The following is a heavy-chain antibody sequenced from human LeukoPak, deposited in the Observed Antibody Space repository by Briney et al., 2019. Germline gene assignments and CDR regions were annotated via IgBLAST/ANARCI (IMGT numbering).Heavy chain of an antibody. CDR2: IDSDVSVT. V-gene: IGHV3-74*01. CDR3: ARVVGEVPF. Sequence: GGSLRLSCAAPGFTFSDYRMHWVRQAPGKGLVWVSRIDSDVSVTTYADSVKGRFTISRDNAKNTLFPQMNSLRAEDTAVYYCARVVGEVPFWGQGTLVTVSS. J-gene: IGHJ4*02. D-gene: IGHD1-26*01. CDR1: GFTFSDYR.